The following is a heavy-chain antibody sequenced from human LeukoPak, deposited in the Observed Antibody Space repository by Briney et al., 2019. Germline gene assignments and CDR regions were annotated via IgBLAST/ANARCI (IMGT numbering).Heavy chain of an antibody. J-gene: IGHJ4*02. CDR3: VKDVAVAGD. Sequence: GGSLRLSCAASGFTFSTFTMTWVRQAPGKGLEGVSSISGSGGSTYHADSVKGRFTISRDNSKNTLYLQMNSLRAEDSAVYYCVKDVAVAGDWGQGTLVTVSS. CDR2: ISGSGGST. CDR1: GFTFSTFT. V-gene: IGHV3-23*01. D-gene: IGHD6-19*01.